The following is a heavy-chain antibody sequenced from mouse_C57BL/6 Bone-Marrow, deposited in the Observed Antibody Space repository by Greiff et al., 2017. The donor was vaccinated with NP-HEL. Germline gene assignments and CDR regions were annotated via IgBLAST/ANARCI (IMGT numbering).Heavy chain of an antibody. V-gene: IGHV1-81*01. Sequence: VKLQESGAELARPGASVKLSCKASGYTFTSYGISWVKQRPGQGLEWIGEIYPRSGNTYYNEKFKGKATLTADKSSSTAYMELRSLTSEDSAVYFGAREILGFYYYGSSLAWFAYWGQGTLVTVSA. CDR1: GYTFTSYG. D-gene: IGHD1-1*01. CDR2: IYPRSGNT. CDR3: AREILGFYYYGSSLAWFAY. J-gene: IGHJ3*01.